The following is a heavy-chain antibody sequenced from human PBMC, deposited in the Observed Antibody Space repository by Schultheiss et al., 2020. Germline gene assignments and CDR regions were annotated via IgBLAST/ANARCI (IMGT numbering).Heavy chain of an antibody. J-gene: IGHJ5*02. V-gene: IGHV3-48*01. D-gene: IGHD5-12*01. CDR2: ISSSSSTI. Sequence: GGSLRLSCAASGFTFSSYAMSWVRQAPGKGLEWVSYISSSSSTIYYADSVKGRFTISRDNSKNTLYLQMNSLRAEDTAVYYCARARGYRGNWFDPWGQGTLVTVSS. CDR3: ARARGYRGNWFDP. CDR1: GFTFSSYA.